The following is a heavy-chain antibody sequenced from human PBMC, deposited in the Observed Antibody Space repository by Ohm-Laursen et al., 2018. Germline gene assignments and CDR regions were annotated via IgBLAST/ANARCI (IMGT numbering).Heavy chain of an antibody. CDR2: ISWNSGNI. Sequence: SLRLSCAASGFTFDDFAMHWVRQRPGKGLEWVSGISWNSGNIDYAVSLKGRFTVSRDNAKNSLYLQMNSLRDEDTALYYCAKNGSGTYYGAFDVWGQGTVVTVSS. V-gene: IGHV3-9*01. CDR3: AKNGSGTYYGAFDV. J-gene: IGHJ3*01. D-gene: IGHD3-10*01. CDR1: GFTFDDFA.